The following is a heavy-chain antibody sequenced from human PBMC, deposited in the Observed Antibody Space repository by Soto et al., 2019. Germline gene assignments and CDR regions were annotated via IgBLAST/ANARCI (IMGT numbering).Heavy chain of an antibody. J-gene: IGHJ6*02. Sequence: ASVKVSCKASGYTSTGYYMHWVRQAPGQGLEWMGWINPNSGGTNYAQKFQGWVTMTRDTSISTAYMELSRLRSDDTAVYYCARAWGTFLEWSACYYYGMDVWGQGTTVTVSS. D-gene: IGHD3-3*01. CDR2: INPNSGGT. CDR3: ARAWGTFLEWSACYYYGMDV. CDR1: GYTSTGYY. V-gene: IGHV1-2*04.